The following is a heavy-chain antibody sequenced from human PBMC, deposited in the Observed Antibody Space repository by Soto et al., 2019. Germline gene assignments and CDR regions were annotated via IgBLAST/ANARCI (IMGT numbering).Heavy chain of an antibody. CDR2: IYYSGST. CDR1: GGSISSGAYY. J-gene: IGHJ4*02. D-gene: IGHD2-15*01. V-gene: IGHV4-31*03. Sequence: PSETLSLTCTVSGGSISSGAYYWSWIRQHPGKSMEWIGYIYYSGSTYYNPSLKSRVTIAVDTSKSQFSLKLGSATAADTAVFYCARALIPTGWFLATDFDSWGQGTLVTV. CDR3: ARALIPTGWFLATDFDS.